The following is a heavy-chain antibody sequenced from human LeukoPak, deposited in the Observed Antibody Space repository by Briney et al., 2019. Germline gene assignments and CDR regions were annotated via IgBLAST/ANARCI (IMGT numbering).Heavy chain of an antibody. J-gene: IGHJ5*02. Sequence: GSLRLSCAASGFTFSTYAMSWVRQAPGKGLEWVSSISGRGAYTYYADSVKGRFTISRDNSKNTLYLQMNSLRAEDTAIYYCARVPSSSWYSGIWFDPWGQGTPVTVSS. CDR3: ARVPSSSWYSGIWFDP. D-gene: IGHD6-13*01. CDR1: GFTFSTYA. V-gene: IGHV3-23*01. CDR2: ISGRGAYT.